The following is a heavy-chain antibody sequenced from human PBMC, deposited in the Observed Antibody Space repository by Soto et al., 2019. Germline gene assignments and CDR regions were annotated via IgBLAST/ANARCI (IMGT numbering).Heavy chain of an antibody. V-gene: IGHV1-69*13. CDR2: IIPIFGTA. J-gene: IGHJ5*02. Sequence: SVKVCCESSGGTVSSYAISLVRQAPGQGLEWMGGIIPIFGTANYSQKFQGRVTITADESTSTAYMELSSLRSEDTAVYYCARDWLVKAAIKHRSSWFDPSGQGTLVTVSS. CDR3: ARDWLVKAAIKHRSSWFDP. CDR1: GGTVSSYA. D-gene: IGHD2-2*01.